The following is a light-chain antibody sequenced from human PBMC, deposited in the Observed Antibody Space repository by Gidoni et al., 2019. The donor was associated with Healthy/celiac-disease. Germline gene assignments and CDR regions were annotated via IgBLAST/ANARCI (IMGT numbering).Light chain of an antibody. CDR2: SNT. CDR3: AAWDDSLNGRWV. J-gene: IGLJ3*02. V-gene: IGLV1-44*01. CDR1: SSNIGSNT. Sequence: QSVLTQPPSASGTPGQRVTISCSGSSSNIGSNTVHWYQQLPGTAPKLLLYSNTQRPPGVPDRFSGSKSGTSASLAISGLQSEDEADYYCAAWDDSLNGRWVFGGGTKLTVL.